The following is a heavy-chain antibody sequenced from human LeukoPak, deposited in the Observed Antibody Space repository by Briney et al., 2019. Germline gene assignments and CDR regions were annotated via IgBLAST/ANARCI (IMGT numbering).Heavy chain of an antibody. Sequence: GGSLRLSCAASGFTFRSCSMNWVRQAPRKGLEWVSYISSSSSIIYYANSVKGRFTISRDNAKNLLYLQMHSLRVEDTAVYYCARDPRYFDYWGHGTLVTVSS. V-gene: IGHV3-48*01. J-gene: IGHJ4*01. CDR3: ARDPRYFDY. CDR1: GFTFRSCS. CDR2: ISSSSSII.